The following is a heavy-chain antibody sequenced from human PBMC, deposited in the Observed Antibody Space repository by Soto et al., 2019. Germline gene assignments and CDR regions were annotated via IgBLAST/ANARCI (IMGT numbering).Heavy chain of an antibody. D-gene: IGHD1-1*01. CDR3: ARDGKGAAYTHGPYYFDY. Sequence: PGGSLRLSCAASGLTFTSYSMNWVRQAPGKGLEWVSFIHSSSSTIYYADSVKGRFTISRDNAKNSLYLQMNSLGAEDTAVYYCARDGKGAAYTHGPYYFDYWGQGALVTVSS. V-gene: IGHV3-48*01. CDR1: GLTFTSYS. J-gene: IGHJ4*02. CDR2: IHSSSSTI.